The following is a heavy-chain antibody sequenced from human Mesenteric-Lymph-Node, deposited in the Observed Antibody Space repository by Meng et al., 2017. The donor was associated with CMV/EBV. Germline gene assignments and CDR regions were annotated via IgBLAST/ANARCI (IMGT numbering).Heavy chain of an antibody. D-gene: IGHD3-10*01. CDR1: FTGYY. CDR2: INPNSGGT. J-gene: IGHJ1*01. Sequence: FTGYYRRRVRQAPGQELQWMGRINPNSGGTNYAQKFQGRVTMTRDTSISTAYMELSRLRSDDTAVYYCARDRRLLWFGELHNNPEHWGQGTLVTVSS. V-gene: IGHV1-2*06. CDR3: ARDRRLLWFGELHNNPEH.